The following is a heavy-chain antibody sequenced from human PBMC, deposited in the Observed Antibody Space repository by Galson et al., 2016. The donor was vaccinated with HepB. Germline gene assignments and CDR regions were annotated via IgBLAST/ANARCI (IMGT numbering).Heavy chain of an antibody. J-gene: IGHJ5*01. CDR3: ANDHGDYGDYVPDS. Sequence: SLRLSCAASGFSFGSYGMHWLRQAPGKGLEWLAVISYDGGSTYYGGSVKGRFTISRDNSKSTLFLQMDSLRAEDTGVYFCANDHGDYGDYVPDSWGQGDLVTVSS. CDR1: GFSFGSYG. D-gene: IGHD4-17*01. CDR2: ISYDGGST. V-gene: IGHV3-30*18.